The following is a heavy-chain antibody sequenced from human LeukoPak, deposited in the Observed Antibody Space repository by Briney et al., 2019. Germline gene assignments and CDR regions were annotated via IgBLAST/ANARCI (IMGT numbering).Heavy chain of an antibody. CDR1: GFTFSSYG. CDR2: IWYDGSNK. J-gene: IGHJ4*02. Sequence: GGSLRLSCAASGFTFSSYGMHWVRQAPGKGLEWVAGIWYDGSNKYYADSVKGRFTISRDNSKNTLYLQMNSLRAEDTAVYYCARDKGRIAAAGTFDYWGQGTLVTVSS. CDR3: ARDKGRIAAAGTFDY. V-gene: IGHV3-33*08. D-gene: IGHD6-13*01.